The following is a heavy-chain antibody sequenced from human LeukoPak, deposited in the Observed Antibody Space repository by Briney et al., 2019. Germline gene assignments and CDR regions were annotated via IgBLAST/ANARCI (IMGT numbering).Heavy chain of an antibody. CDR3: AREVGSSRDFHI. CDR1: GFIFSDYY. Sequence: GGSLRLSCAGSGFIFSDYYMAWIRQTPGKGLQRVSFYHRGRDGKCHADSVQGRFTFSRDNDKNSLYLLLNSLTAEDTAVYYCAREVGSSRDFHIWGQGTMVTVSS. V-gene: IGHV3-11*01. CDR2: YHRGRDGK. D-gene: IGHD2-15*01. J-gene: IGHJ3*02.